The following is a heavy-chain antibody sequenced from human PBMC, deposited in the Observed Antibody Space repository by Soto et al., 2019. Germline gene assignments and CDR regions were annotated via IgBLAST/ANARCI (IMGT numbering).Heavy chain of an antibody. V-gene: IGHV4-59*01. CDR2: IYYSGST. CDR3: ARGRGSSSWGDYYYYYGTDV. Sequence: PSETLSLTCTVSGGSISSYYWSWIRQPPGKGLEWIGYIYYSGSTNYNPSLKSRVTISVDTSKNQFSLKLSSVTAADTAVYYCARGRGSSSWGDYYYYYGTDVWGQGTTVTVSS. CDR1: GGSISSYY. D-gene: IGHD6-6*01. J-gene: IGHJ6*02.